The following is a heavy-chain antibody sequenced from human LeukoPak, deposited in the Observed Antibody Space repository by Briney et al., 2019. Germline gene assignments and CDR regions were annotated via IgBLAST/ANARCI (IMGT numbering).Heavy chain of an antibody. V-gene: IGHV3-74*01. Sequence: GGSLRLSCAASELNFENHWMHWVRQVPGKGLEWVSRTDAGGSSTSYADSVRGRFSIPRDNGKSTLYLQMNSLRVEDTAVYYCARGPPTGGGAYVGDYWGHGTLVTVSS. D-gene: IGHD2-8*02. CDR2: TDAGGSST. CDR3: ARGPPTGGGAYVGDY. CDR1: ELNFENHW. J-gene: IGHJ4*01.